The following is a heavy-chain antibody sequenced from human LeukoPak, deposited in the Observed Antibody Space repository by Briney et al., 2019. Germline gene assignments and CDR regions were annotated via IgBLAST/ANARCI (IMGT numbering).Heavy chain of an antibody. CDR3: ARGYSGYEFGD. Sequence: PGGSLRLSCAASGFTLSTSWMNWVRQAPGRGLEWVANIKEDGSEEYYVDSVEGRFTISRDNARKSLYLQMNSLRVEDTAVYYCARGYSGYEFGDWGQGTLVTVSS. CDR1: GFTLSTSW. V-gene: IGHV3-7*04. CDR2: IKEDGSEE. J-gene: IGHJ4*01. D-gene: IGHD5-12*01.